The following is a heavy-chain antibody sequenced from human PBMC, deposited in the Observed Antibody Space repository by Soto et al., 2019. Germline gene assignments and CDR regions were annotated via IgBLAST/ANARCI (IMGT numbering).Heavy chain of an antibody. V-gene: IGHV4-30-4*01. CDR3: ARVDYDFWSGYLNWFDP. J-gene: IGHJ5*02. CDR1: GGSISSGDYY. CDR2: IYYSGST. Sequence: QVQLQESGPGLVKPSQTLSLTCTVSGGSISSGDYYWSWIRQHPGKGLEWIGYIYYSGSTYYNPSLKSRVTISVDTSKNQFSLKLSSVTGADTAVYYCARVDYDFWSGYLNWFDPWGQGTLVTVSS. D-gene: IGHD3-3*01.